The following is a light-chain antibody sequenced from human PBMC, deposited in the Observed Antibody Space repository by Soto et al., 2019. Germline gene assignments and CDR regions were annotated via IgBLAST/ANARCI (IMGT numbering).Light chain of an antibody. CDR1: SSDVDGYNY. J-gene: IGLJ1*01. CDR2: EVS. V-gene: IGLV2-14*01. CDR3: SSYTGSSTPSYV. Sequence: QSVLTQPASVSGSPGQSITISCTGTSSDVDGYNYVSWYQQHPGKAPKLMIYEVSNRPSGVSNRSSGSKSGNTASLTISGLQAEDEADYYCSSYTGSSTPSYVFGTGTKVTVL.